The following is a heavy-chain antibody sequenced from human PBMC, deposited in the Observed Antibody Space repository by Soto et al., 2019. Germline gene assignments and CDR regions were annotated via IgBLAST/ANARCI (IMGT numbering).Heavy chain of an antibody. CDR1: GFTFSSYG. CDR2: ISYDGSTK. Sequence: GGSLRLSCAASGFTFSSYGMHWVRQAPGKGLEWVAVISYDGSTKYYADSVKGRFTISRDNSKNTLYLQMNSLRAEDTAVYYSAKRDYSDRSGHSYFDYWGQGVLVTVSS. V-gene: IGHV3-30*18. D-gene: IGHD3-22*01. J-gene: IGHJ4*02. CDR3: AKRDYSDRSGHSYFDY.